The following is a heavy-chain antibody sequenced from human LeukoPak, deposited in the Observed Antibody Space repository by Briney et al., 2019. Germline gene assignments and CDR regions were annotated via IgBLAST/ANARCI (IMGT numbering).Heavy chain of an antibody. V-gene: IGHV4-61*02. J-gene: IGHJ5*02. CDR1: GGSISSGSYY. CDR2: IYVSGST. D-gene: IGHD4-11*01. CDR3: AREHLQNNWFDP. Sequence: SQTLSLTCTVSGGSISSGSYYWSWIRQPAGKGLGWIGRIYVSGSTNYNPSLNSRVTISVDTSKNQFSLKLSSVTAADTAVYYCAREHLQNNWFDPWGQGTLVTVSS.